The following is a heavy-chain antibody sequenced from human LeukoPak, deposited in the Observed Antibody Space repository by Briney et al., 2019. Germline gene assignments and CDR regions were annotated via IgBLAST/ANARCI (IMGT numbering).Heavy chain of an antibody. Sequence: GGALRLSCAASGFTFSSYSMNWVRQAPGKGLEWVSYISSSSSTIYYADSVKGRFTISRDNAKSTLYLQMNSLRDEDTAVYYCARDGYCSGGICFGLDLWGQGTLVTASS. D-gene: IGHD2-15*01. CDR3: ARDGYCSGGICFGLDL. J-gene: IGHJ5*02. CDR1: GFTFSSYS. CDR2: ISSSSSTI. V-gene: IGHV3-48*02.